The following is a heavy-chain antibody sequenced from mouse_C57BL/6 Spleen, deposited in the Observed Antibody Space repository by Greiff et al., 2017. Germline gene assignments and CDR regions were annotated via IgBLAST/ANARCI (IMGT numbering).Heavy chain of an antibody. Sequence: QVQLQQPGAELVKPGASVKMSCKASGYTFTSYWITWVKQRPGRGLEWIGDIYPGSGSTNYNEKFKSKATLTVDTSSSTAYMQLSSLTSEDSAVYDCARARGIRPCYSMDYWGQGTSVTVSS. V-gene: IGHV1-55*01. CDR1: GYTFTSYW. CDR2: IYPGSGST. CDR3: ARARGIRPCYSMDY. J-gene: IGHJ4*01.